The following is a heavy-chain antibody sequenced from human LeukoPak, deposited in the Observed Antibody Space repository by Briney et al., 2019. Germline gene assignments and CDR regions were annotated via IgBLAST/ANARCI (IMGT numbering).Heavy chain of an antibody. V-gene: IGHV3-9*01. Sequence: PGGSLRLSCAASGFTFDDYAMHWVRQAPGKGLEWVSGISWNSGSIGYADSVKGRFTISRDNAKNSLYLQMNSLRAEDTALYYCAKASSSGWLNWLDPWGQGTLVTVSS. CDR3: AKASSSGWLNWLDP. CDR1: GFTFDDYA. CDR2: ISWNSGSI. J-gene: IGHJ5*02. D-gene: IGHD6-19*01.